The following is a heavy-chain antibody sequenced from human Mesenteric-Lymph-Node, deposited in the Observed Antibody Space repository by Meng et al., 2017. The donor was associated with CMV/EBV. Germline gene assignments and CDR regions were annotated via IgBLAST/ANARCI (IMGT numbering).Heavy chain of an antibody. J-gene: IGHJ6*02. Sequence: SETLSLTCTVSGDSITSSYWSWIRQPPGKGLEWMGYISYSGSTNYNPSLKSRVTISVDTSKKQFSLKLSSVTAADTAVYYCARSRHYYFYGLDVWGQGTTVTVSS. CDR2: ISYSGST. CDR1: GDSITSSY. V-gene: IGHV4-59*12. CDR3: ARSRHYYFYGLDV.